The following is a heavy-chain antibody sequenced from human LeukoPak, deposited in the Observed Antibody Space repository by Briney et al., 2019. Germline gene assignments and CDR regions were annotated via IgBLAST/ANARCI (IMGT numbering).Heavy chain of an antibody. CDR2: IYYSGST. CDR1: GGSISSGSYY. J-gene: IGHJ4*02. V-gene: IGHV4-39*01. CDR3: ATLKYSSSWYRGGYFDY. Sequence: SQTLSLTCTVSGGSISSGSYYWSWIRQPAGKGLEWIGSIYYSGSTYYNPSLKSRVTISVDTSKNQFSLKLSSVTAADTAVYYCATLKYSSSWYRGGYFDYWGQGTLVTVSS. D-gene: IGHD6-13*01.